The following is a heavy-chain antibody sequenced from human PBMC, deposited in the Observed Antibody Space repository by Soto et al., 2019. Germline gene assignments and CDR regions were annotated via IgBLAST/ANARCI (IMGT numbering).Heavy chain of an antibody. Sequence: QVQLVQSGAEVKKSGASVKVSCKASGYTFTSYAMHWVRQAPGQRLEWMGWINAGNGNTKYSQKFQGRVTITRDTSASTAYMELSGLRSEDTAVYSCARDLGFGLSDYWGQGTLVTVSS. V-gene: IGHV1-3*01. CDR1: GYTFTSYA. D-gene: IGHD3-10*01. CDR3: ARDLGFGLSDY. CDR2: INAGNGNT. J-gene: IGHJ4*02.